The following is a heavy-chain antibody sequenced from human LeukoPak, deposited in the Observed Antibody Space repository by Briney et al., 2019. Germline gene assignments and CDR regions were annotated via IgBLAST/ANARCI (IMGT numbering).Heavy chain of an antibody. V-gene: IGHV1-69*13. CDR1: GGTFSSYA. CDR2: IIPIFGTA. J-gene: IGHJ4*02. CDR3: ASKRGYSYGLDY. D-gene: IGHD5-18*01. Sequence: ASVKVSCKASGGTFSSYAISWVRQAPGQGLEWMGGIIPIFGTANYAQKFQGRVTITADESTSTAYMELSSLRSEDTAVYYCASKRGYSYGLDYWGQGTLVTVSS.